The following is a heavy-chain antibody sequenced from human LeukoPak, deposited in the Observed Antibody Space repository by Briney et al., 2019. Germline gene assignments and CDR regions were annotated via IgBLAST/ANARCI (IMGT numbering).Heavy chain of an antibody. V-gene: IGHV1-2*02. J-gene: IGHJ4*02. CDR3: ARSVGGIAAAPFDY. Sequence: ASVKVSCKASGYTFTAYYMHWVRQAPGQGLEWMGWINPNSGGTNYAQKFQGRVTMTRDTSISTAYMELSRLRSDDTAVYYCARSVGGIAAAPFDYWGQGTLVSVSS. CDR2: INPNSGGT. D-gene: IGHD6-13*01. CDR1: GYTFTAYY.